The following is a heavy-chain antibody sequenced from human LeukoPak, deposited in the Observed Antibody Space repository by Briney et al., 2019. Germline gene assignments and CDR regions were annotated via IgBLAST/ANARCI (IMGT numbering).Heavy chain of an antibody. D-gene: IGHD2-8*01. J-gene: IGHJ4*02. Sequence: RGSLRLSCAASGISLSDHYMNWIRQAPGRGLEWLSYISSSGRTIAYADSVKGRFTISRDNAKNSLWLQMNSLRADDTAVYYCARTKSEPTYGQHHGLDNWGQGTLVTVSS. CDR1: GISLSDHY. V-gene: IGHV3-11*01. CDR2: ISSSGRTI. CDR3: ARTKSEPTYGQHHGLDN.